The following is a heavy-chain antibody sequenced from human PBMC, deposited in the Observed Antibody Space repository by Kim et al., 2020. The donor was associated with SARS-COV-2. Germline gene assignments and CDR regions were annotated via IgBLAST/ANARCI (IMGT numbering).Heavy chain of an antibody. CDR3: ATGQGGDFCSGYYTWYYGMDV. CDR2: IYYSGST. V-gene: IGHV4-59*01. CDR1: GGSISSYY. D-gene: IGHD3-3*01. Sequence: SETLSLTCTVSGGSISSYYWSWIRQPPGKGLEWIGYIYYSGSTNYNPSLKSRVTISVDTSKNQFALKLSSVTAADTAVYYCATGQGGDFCSGYYTWYYGMDVWGQGTTVTVSS. J-gene: IGHJ6*01.